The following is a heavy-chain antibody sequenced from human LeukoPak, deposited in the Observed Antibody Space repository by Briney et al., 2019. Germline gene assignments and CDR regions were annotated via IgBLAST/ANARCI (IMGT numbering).Heavy chain of an antibody. CDR2: ISSSGSTI. CDR1: GFTFSDCY. V-gene: IGHV3-11*04. J-gene: IGHJ5*02. D-gene: IGHD4-23*01. Sequence: GGSLRLSCAASGFTFSDCYMSWIRQAPGKGLEWVSYISSSGSTIYYADSVKGRFTISRDNAKNSLYLQMNSLRAEDTAVYYCARAWMTTVEYNWFDPWGQGTLVTVSS. CDR3: ARAWMTTVEYNWFDP.